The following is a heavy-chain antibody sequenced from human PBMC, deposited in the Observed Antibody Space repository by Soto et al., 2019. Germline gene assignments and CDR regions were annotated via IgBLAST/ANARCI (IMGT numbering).Heavy chain of an antibody. V-gene: IGHV3-53*01. D-gene: IGHD6-19*01. J-gene: IGHJ4*02. CDR3: VQTTGWPGFDF. Sequence: EVQLVESGGGLIQPGGSLRHSCAASGFTVSSKYMTWVRQAPGKGLEWVSVIYGGGTTYYADSVKGRFTISRDNSKNTLYLQMNSLRAEDTAVYYCVQTTGWPGFDFWGQGTLVTVSS. CDR1: GFTVSSKY. CDR2: IYGGGTT.